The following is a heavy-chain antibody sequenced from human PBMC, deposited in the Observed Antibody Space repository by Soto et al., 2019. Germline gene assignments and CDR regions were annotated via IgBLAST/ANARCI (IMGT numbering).Heavy chain of an antibody. Sequence: QLQLQESGPGLVKPSETLSLTCTVSGGSISSSSYYWGWIRQPPGKGLEWIGSIYYSGSTYYNPSLKSRVTISVDTSKNQFSLKLSSVAAADTAVYYCARPLTIFGVAYFDYWGQGTLVTVSS. CDR3: ARPLTIFGVAYFDY. V-gene: IGHV4-39*01. CDR2: IYYSGST. CDR1: GGSISSSSYY. J-gene: IGHJ4*02. D-gene: IGHD3-3*01.